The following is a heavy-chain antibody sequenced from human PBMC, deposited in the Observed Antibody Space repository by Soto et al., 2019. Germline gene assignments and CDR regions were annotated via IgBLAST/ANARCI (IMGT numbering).Heavy chain of an antibody. CDR1: GVSISSSTYS. V-gene: IGHV4-39*01. J-gene: IGHJ6*01. Sequence: QLQLLESGPGLVKPSETLSLTCTVSGVSISSSTYSWGWIRQPQGEGLEWIGSIYHSGSTFYNPSLRSRVTTSVDTSKNQCSLELSYVTAADTAVYYCWRHGVASGSGNSRSIDGMDVW. D-gene: IGHD3-10*01. CDR2: IYHSGST. CDR3: WRHGVASGSGNSRSIDGMDV.